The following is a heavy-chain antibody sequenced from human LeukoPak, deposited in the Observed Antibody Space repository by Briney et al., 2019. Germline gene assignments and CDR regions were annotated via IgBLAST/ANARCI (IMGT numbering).Heavy chain of an antibody. CDR3: ARDPLKQQLHGMDV. CDR1: GYTFTSYD. J-gene: IGHJ6*02. CDR2: MNPNSGNT. V-gene: IGHV1-8*01. D-gene: IGHD6-13*01. Sequence: GASVKVSCKASGYTFTSYDINWVRQATGQGLEWMGWMNPNSGNTGYAQKFQGRVTMTRNTSISTAYMELSSLRSDDTAVYYCARDPLKQQLHGMDVWGQGTTVTVSS.